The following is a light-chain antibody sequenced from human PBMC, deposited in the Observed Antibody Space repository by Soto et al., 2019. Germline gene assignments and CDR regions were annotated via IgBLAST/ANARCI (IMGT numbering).Light chain of an antibody. CDR2: FGS. CDR3: MQSTQLPPT. Sequence: EIVMTQSPLTLPVTPGEPASISCRSSQSLLYNNTYNYLDWYVQKPGQSPQLLIYFGSTRVSGVPDRFSGSGSGTDFTLEISRVETDDVGIYYCMQSTQLPPTFGQGTRLEI. CDR1: QSLLYNNTYNY. V-gene: IGKV2-28*01. J-gene: IGKJ5*01.